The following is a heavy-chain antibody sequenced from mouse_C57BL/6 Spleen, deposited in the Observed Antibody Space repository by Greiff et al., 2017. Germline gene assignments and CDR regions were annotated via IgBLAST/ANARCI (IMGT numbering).Heavy chain of an antibody. CDR1: GYAFTNYL. V-gene: IGHV1-54*01. J-gene: IGHJ2*01. Sequence: VKLQESGAELVRPGTSVKVSCKASGYAFTNYLIEWVKQRPGQGLEWIGVINPGSGGTNYNEKFKGKAKLTADKSSSTAYMQLSSLTSEDSAVYFCARWGTVVPFDYWGQGTTLTVSS. CDR2: INPGSGGT. D-gene: IGHD1-1*01. CDR3: ARWGTVVPFDY.